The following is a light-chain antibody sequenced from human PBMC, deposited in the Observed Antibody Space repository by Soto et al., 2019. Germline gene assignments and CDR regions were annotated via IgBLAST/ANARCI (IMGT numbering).Light chain of an antibody. J-gene: IGLJ2*01. CDR1: SSNIGSTT. Sequence: QSVLTQPPSASGTPGQRVTISCSGSSSNIGSTTVNWYQQLPGTAPKLLIYSNNQRPSGVPDRFSGSKSGTSASLAISGLQSEDEAHYYCATWDDSLNDVLFGGGTKVTVL. CDR2: SNN. CDR3: ATWDDSLNDVL. V-gene: IGLV1-44*01.